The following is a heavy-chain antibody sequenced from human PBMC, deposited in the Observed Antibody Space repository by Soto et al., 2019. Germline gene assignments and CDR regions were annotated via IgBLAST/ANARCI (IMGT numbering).Heavy chain of an antibody. CDR1: GFTFSNYA. CDR3: ASWMSHHFDY. D-gene: IGHD2-2*03. V-gene: IGHV3-23*01. CDR2: INNRGSPT. J-gene: IGHJ4*02. Sequence: GGSLRLSCAASGFTFSNYAMNWVRLAPGKGLEWVSTINNRGSPTHYADSVEGRFTISRDNSRNTAYLQMNGLRAEDTAVYYCASWMSHHFDYWGQGTPVTVSS.